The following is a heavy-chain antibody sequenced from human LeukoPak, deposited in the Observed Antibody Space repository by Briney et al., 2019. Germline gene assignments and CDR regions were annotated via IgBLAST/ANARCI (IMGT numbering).Heavy chain of an antibody. Sequence: GASLQISCKGSGYTFTRYWIAWVRQMPGKGLEWMGFIYPGDSETRYSPSFQGQVTISVDKSISTAYVQWSSLKASDTALYYCARSTGWYGHWGQGTLVTVSS. V-gene: IGHV5-51*01. D-gene: IGHD6-19*01. CDR2: IYPGDSET. CDR3: ARSTGWYGH. J-gene: IGHJ4*02. CDR1: GYTFTRYW.